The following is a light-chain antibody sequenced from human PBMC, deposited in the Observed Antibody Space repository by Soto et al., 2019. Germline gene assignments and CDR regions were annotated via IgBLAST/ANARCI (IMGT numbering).Light chain of an antibody. CDR2: YDS. J-gene: IGLJ2*01. V-gene: IGLV3-21*04. CDR3: QVWDSSSDLVV. CDR1: NIGSKS. Sequence: SYELTQPPSVSVDPGKTARITCGGNNIGSKSVHWYQQKPGQAPVLVIYYDSDRPSGIPERFSGSNSGNTATLTISRVEAGDEADYYCQVWDSSSDLVVFGGGTKLTVL.